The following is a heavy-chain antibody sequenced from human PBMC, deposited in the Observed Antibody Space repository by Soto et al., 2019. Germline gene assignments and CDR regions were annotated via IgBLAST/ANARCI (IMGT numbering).Heavy chain of an antibody. CDR2: IIPIPGTA. D-gene: IGHD2-2*01. CDR1: GGTFGSYA. J-gene: IGHJ6*02. Sequence: QVQLVQSGAEVKKPGSSVKVSCKASGGTFGSYAISWVRQAPGQGLERMGGIIPIPGTANYAQKFQGRVTIAADDSTSTAYMELSSLRSEDTAVYYCARSQGSSTSLAIYYYYYYGMDVWGQGTTVTVSS. V-gene: IGHV1-69*01. CDR3: ARSQGSSTSLAIYYYYYYGMDV.